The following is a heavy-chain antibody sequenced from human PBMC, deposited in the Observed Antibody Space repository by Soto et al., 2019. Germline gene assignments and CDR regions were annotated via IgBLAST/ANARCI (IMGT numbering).Heavy chain of an antibody. V-gene: IGHV3-21*01. D-gene: IGHD1-1*01. CDR2: ISSSSSYI. J-gene: IGHJ4*02. CDR3: ARDSTATAPSYYFDS. Sequence: LRLSCAASGFTFRSYSMNWVRQAPGKGLEWVSSISSSSSYIYYADSVKGRFTISRDNAKNSLFLQVNSLRAEDTAVYYCARDSTATAPSYYFDSWGQGTLVTVSS. CDR1: GFTFRSYS.